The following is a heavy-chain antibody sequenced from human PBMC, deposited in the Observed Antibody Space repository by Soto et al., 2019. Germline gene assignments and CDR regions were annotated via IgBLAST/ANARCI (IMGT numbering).Heavy chain of an antibody. Sequence: PGGSLRLSCAASGFTFSSYGMHWVRQAPGKGLEWVAVISYDGSNKYYADSVKGRFTISRDNSKNTLYLQMNSLRAEDTAVYYCAKDSRGGYFDYWGQGTLVTVSS. CDR1: GFTFSSYG. J-gene: IGHJ4*02. D-gene: IGHD3-22*01. CDR2: ISYDGSNK. V-gene: IGHV3-30*18. CDR3: AKDSRGGYFDY.